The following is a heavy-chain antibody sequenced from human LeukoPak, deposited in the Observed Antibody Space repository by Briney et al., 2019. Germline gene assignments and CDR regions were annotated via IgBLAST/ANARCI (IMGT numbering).Heavy chain of an antibody. D-gene: IGHD5-24*01. Sequence: SETLSLTCTVSGASISSSRYYWGWIRQHPGKGLEWIGYIYYSGSTYYNPSLKSRVTISVDTSNNHFSLKLSSVTAADTAVYYCARDRGEDGYNYWYFDLWGRGTLVTVSS. CDR2: IYYSGST. J-gene: IGHJ2*01. CDR1: GASISSSRYY. V-gene: IGHV4-31*03. CDR3: ARDRGEDGYNYWYFDL.